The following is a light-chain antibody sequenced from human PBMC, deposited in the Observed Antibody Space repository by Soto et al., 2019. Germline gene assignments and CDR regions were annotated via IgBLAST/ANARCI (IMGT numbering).Light chain of an antibody. CDR1: SSNIGDNY. V-gene: IGLV1-51*02. Sequence: SVLTQPPSVSAAPGQKVTISCSGSSSNIGDNYVSWYQQLPGTAPKLLISEDYNRPSGIPDRFSGSKSGTSAALGITGLQTGDEGDYFCGTWDNSLTAWVFGGGTKLTVL. CDR3: GTWDNSLTAWV. J-gene: IGLJ3*02. CDR2: EDY.